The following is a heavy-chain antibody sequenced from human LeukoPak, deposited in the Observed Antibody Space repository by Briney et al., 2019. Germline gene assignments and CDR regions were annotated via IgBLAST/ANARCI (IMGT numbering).Heavy chain of an antibody. J-gene: IGHJ4*02. CDR2: ISGSSSYI. D-gene: IGHD3-3*01. CDR3: ARDHDFWSVTDY. Sequence: GGSLGLSCAASGFTFSTYSMNWVRQGPGKGLEWVSSISGSSSYIYFADSVKGRFTISRDNTKNSLYLQMNSLRAEDTAVYYCARDHDFWSVTDYWGQGTLVTVSS. V-gene: IGHV3-21*01. CDR1: GFTFSTYS.